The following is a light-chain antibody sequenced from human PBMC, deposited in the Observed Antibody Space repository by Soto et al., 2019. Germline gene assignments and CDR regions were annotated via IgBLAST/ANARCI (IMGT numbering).Light chain of an antibody. J-gene: IGKJ1*01. CDR1: QSVLYSSNNKNY. CDR3: QEYYSSPQT. V-gene: IGKV4-1*01. Sequence: DIVMTQSPDSLAVSLGERATINCKSSQSVLYSSNNKNYLAWYQQKPGQPPKLLIYWAATRESGVPDRFSGSGSGTDFTIPISSRQAEDVAVYYCQEYYSSPQTFGQGTKVEIK. CDR2: WAA.